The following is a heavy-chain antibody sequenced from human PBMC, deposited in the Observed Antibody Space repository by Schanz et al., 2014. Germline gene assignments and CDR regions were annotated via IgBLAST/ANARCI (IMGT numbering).Heavy chain of an antibody. CDR2: IYHSGNT. Sequence: QVQLQESGPGLVKPSQTLSLTCTVSGGSVSSGGDYWSWIRQHPGKGLEWIGEIYHSGNTNYNASLKSRVTISGDKSKNQFSLKVRSVPAADTAVYYCARDSLRGATGGYGMDVWGQGTTVTVSS. CDR3: ARDSLRGATGGYGMDV. CDR1: GGSVSSGGDY. V-gene: IGHV4-31*03. D-gene: IGHD2-8*02. J-gene: IGHJ6*02.